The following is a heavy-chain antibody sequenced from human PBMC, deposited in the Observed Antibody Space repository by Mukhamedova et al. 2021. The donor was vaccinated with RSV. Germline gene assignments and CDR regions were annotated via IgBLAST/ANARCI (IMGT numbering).Heavy chain of an antibody. CDR2: ISYDGSNK. D-gene: IGHD2-15*01. Sequence: MGWVRQAPGKGLEWVAVISYDGSNKYYADSVKGRFTISRDNSKNTLYLQMNSLRAEDTPVYYCCGGSGYDYWGQGTLVTVSS. V-gene: IGHV3-30*03. J-gene: IGHJ4*02. CDR3: CGGSGYDY.